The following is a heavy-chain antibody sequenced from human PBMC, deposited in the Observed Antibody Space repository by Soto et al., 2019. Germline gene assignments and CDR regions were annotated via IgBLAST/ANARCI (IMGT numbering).Heavy chain of an antibody. Sequence: PGGSRRLSWAASGSTFSAYYMSWIGQAPGKGLEWVSYISSSGSTIYYADSVKGRFTISRDNAKNSLYLQMNSLRAEDTAVYYCARGPYCSGGSCTFDYWGQGTLVTV. D-gene: IGHD2-15*01. CDR3: ARGPYCSGGSCTFDY. CDR2: ISSSGSTI. V-gene: IGHV3-11*01. J-gene: IGHJ4*02. CDR1: GSTFSAYY.